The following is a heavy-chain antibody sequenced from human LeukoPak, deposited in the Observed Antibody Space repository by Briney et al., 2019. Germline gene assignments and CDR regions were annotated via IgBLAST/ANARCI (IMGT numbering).Heavy chain of an antibody. CDR1: GGSISSYY. V-gene: IGHV4-39*01. CDR2: IYYSGST. Sequence: SETLSLTCTVSGGSISSYYWGWIRQPPGKGLEWIGSIYYSGSTYYNPSLKSRVTISVDTSKNQFSLKLSSVTAADTAVYYCARHAYYYGSGSYSKWGQGTLVTVSS. D-gene: IGHD3-10*01. J-gene: IGHJ4*02. CDR3: ARHAYYYGSGSYSK.